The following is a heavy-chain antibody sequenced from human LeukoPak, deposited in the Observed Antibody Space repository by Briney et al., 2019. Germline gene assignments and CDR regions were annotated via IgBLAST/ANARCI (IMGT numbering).Heavy chain of an antibody. J-gene: IGHJ3*02. CDR2: ISSNGGST. CDR1: GFTFSSYA. Sequence: GGSLRLSCSASGFTFSSYAMHWVRQAPGKGLEYVSAISSNGGSTYYADSVKGRFTISRDNSKNTLYLQMSSLRAEDTAVYYCVKGGYYYDSSGYDAFDIWGQGTMVTVSS. D-gene: IGHD3-22*01. CDR3: VKGGYYYDSSGYDAFDI. V-gene: IGHV3-64D*06.